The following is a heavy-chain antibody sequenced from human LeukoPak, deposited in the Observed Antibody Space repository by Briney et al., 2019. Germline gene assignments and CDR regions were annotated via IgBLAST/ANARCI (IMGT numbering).Heavy chain of an antibody. J-gene: IGHJ4*02. CDR3: AKERPYYYDSSGYKSYYFDY. CDR2: ISYDGSNK. V-gene: IGHV3-30*18. Sequence: GGSLRLSCAASGFTFSGYGMHWVRQAPGKGLEWVAVISYDGSNKYYADSVKGRFTISRDNSKNTLYLQMNSLRAEDTAVYYCAKERPYYYDSSGYKSYYFDYWGQGTLVTVSS. CDR1: GFTFSGYG. D-gene: IGHD3-22*01.